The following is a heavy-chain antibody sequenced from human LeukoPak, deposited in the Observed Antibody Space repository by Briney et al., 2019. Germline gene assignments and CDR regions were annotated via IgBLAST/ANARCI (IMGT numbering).Heavy chain of an antibody. CDR2: ISAYNGNT. D-gene: IGHD1-14*01. J-gene: IGHJ1*01. Sequence: ASVKVSCKASGYTFTNYGISWVRQAPGRGLEWMGWISAYNGNTNYAQKLQGRVTVTTDTSTSTAYMELRSLRSDDTAVYYCARDLGSGISEPFHHWGQGTLVTVSS. V-gene: IGHV1-18*01. CDR1: GYTFTNYG. CDR3: ARDLGSGISEPFHH.